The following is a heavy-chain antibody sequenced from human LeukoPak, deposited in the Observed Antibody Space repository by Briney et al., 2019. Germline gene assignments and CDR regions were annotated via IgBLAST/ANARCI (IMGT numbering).Heavy chain of an antibody. CDR3: VKDPIPAAVGSPLYFDY. D-gene: IGHD2-2*01. V-gene: IGHV3-9*01. CDR1: GFTFDDYG. Sequence: PGGSLRLSCVASGFTFDDYGMHWVRQPPGEGLQWVSGISWNSVIIGYADSVEGRFTISRDNAKNSLHLQMDSLRPEDTALYYCVKDPIPAAVGSPLYFDYWGRGTLVTVSS. CDR2: ISWNSVII. J-gene: IGHJ4*02.